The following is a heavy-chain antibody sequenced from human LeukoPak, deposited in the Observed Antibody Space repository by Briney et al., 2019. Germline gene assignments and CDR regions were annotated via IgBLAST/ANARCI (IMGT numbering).Heavy chain of an antibody. CDR1: GGSISSSSYY. CDR2: IYYSGST. Sequence: SETLSLTCTVSGGSISSSSYYWGWIRQPPGKGLEWIGSIYYSGSTYYNPSLKSRVTISVDTSKNQFSLKLSSVTAADTAVYYCARGARRKQLAFDYWGQGTLVTVSS. V-gene: IGHV4-39*07. J-gene: IGHJ4*02. D-gene: IGHD6-13*01. CDR3: ARGARRKQLAFDY.